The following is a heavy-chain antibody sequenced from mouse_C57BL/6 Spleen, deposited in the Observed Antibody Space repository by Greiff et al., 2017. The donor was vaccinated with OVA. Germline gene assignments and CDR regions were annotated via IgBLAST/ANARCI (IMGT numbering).Heavy chain of an antibody. Sequence: QVQLQQPGAELVMPGASVKLSCKASGYTFTSYWMHWVKQRPGQGLEWIGEIDPSDSYTNYNQKFKGKSTLTVDKSSSTAYMQLSSLTSEDSAFYYCASQGPITTVVAPPFAYWGQGTLVTVSA. CDR1: GYTFTSYW. D-gene: IGHD1-1*01. CDR3: ASQGPITTVVAPPFAY. J-gene: IGHJ3*01. CDR2: IDPSDSYT. V-gene: IGHV1-69*01.